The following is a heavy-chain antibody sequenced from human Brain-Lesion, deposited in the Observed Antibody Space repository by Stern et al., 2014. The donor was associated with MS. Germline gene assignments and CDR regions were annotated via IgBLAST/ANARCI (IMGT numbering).Heavy chain of an antibody. V-gene: IGHV1-69*06. J-gene: IGHJ5*02. CDR2: IIPIFGSP. CDR3: AKDGPALVTNWFDP. CDR1: GGTFGTYP. D-gene: IGHD5-18*01. Sequence: VQLVESGPEVKKPGSSGQVSCKASGGTFGTYPITWLRQAPGQGLEWMGRIIPIFGSPNYAQKFQGRVTITADRSTTTVYMKLSSLKSDEAAVYYCAKDGPALVTNWFDPWGRGTLVTVSS.